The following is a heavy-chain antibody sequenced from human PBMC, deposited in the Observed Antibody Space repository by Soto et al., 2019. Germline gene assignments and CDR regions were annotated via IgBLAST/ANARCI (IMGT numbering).Heavy chain of an antibody. V-gene: IGHV4-34*02. CDR1: GGSLSGYY. Sequence: QVHLEQWGAGLLNPSETLSLTCAVYGGSLSGYYWSWVRQSPEKGLEWIGEINHSGTANYNPSLKTRVTISADASKHQFSLRLTSVTAADSAIYYCASYHFLDLWTGSRHYMDVWSRGTPVTVSS. D-gene: IGHD3-9*01. J-gene: IGHJ6*03. CDR2: INHSGTA. CDR3: ASYHFLDLWTGSRHYMDV.